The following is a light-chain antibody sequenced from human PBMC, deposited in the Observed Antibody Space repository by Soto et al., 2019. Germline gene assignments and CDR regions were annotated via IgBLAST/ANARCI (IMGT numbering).Light chain of an antibody. Sequence: QAVLAQPRSVSRSPGQRITISCTGSSSNIGAGYDVHWYQQLPGTAPKLLIYGNSNRPSGVADRFSGSKSGTSASLAITGIQAEDEADYYCQSYDSSLSGYVLGTGTKVTVL. CDR1: SSNIGAGYD. V-gene: IGLV1-40*01. CDR2: GNS. CDR3: QSYDSSLSGYV. J-gene: IGLJ1*01.